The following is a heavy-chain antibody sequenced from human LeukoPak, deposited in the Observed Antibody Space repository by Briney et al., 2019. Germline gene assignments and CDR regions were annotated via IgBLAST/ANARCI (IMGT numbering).Heavy chain of an antibody. D-gene: IGHD2-2*01. V-gene: IGHV1-69*06. CDR1: GGTFSSYA. Sequence: SVKVSCKASGGTFSSYAISWVRQAPGQGLEWMGGIIPIFGTANYAQKFQGRVTITADKSTSTAYMELSGLRSEDTAVYYCAGAYQLLWRGSFDYWGQGPLVTVSS. CDR2: IIPIFGTA. CDR3: AGAYQLLWRGSFDY. J-gene: IGHJ4*02.